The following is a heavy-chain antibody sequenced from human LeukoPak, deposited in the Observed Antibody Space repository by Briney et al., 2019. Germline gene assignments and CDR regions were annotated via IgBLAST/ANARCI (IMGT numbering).Heavy chain of an antibody. D-gene: IGHD5-12*01. Sequence: GGSLRLSCAASGFTFSSYEMNWVRQAPGKGLGWVSYISSSGSTIYYADSVKGRFTISRDNAKDSLYLQMNSLRAEDTAVYYCARAYDPYYYYYYGMDVWGQGTTVTVSS. J-gene: IGHJ6*02. CDR1: GFTFSSYE. V-gene: IGHV3-48*03. CDR2: ISSSGSTI. CDR3: ARAYDPYYYYYYGMDV.